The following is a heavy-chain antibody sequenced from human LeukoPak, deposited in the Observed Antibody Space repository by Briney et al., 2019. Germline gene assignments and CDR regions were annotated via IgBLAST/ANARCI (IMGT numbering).Heavy chain of an antibody. V-gene: IGHV4-34*01. CDR2: INHSGST. CDR3: ARGRVIVVVTAFDI. Sequence: SETLSLTCAVYGGSFSGYYWSWIRQPPGKGLEWIGEINHSGSTNYNPPLKSRVTISVDTSKNQFSLKLSSVTAADTAVYYCARGRVIVVVTAFDIWGQGTMVTVSS. CDR1: GGSFSGYY. J-gene: IGHJ3*02. D-gene: IGHD3-22*01.